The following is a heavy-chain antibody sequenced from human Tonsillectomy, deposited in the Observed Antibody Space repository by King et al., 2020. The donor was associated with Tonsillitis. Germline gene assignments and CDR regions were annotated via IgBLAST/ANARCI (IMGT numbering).Heavy chain of an antibody. CDR2: ISYDATDK. CDR3: AKVEIAFDY. J-gene: IGHJ4*02. V-gene: IGHV3-30*18. CDR1: GFTFSSYG. Sequence: QLVQSGGGVVQPGKSLRLSCAASGFTFSSYGMHWVRQAPGKGLEWVAVISYDATDKYYADSVKGRFTISRDNSKNTLFLQMNSLRAEDTAIYYCAKVEIAFDYWGQGILVTVSS. D-gene: IGHD3-22*01.